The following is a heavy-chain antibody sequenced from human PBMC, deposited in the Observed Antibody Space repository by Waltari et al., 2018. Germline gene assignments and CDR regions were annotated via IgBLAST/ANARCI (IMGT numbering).Heavy chain of an antibody. J-gene: IGHJ4*02. CDR3: AKDMLTVAGPLDG. Sequence: EVQLVESGGGLVQPGRSQRLSCAASGFTFDDYAMHWVRQAPGKGLEWVSGISWNSGSIDYADSVKGRFTISRDNAEKSLYLQMNSLRAGDTALYYCAKDMLTVAGPLDGWGQGILVTVSS. CDR1: GFTFDDYA. D-gene: IGHD6-19*01. V-gene: IGHV3-9*01. CDR2: ISWNSGSI.